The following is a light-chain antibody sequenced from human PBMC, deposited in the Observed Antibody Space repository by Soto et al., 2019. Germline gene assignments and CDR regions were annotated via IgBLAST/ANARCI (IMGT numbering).Light chain of an antibody. V-gene: IGKV3-20*01. CDR2: GAS. CDR1: QSVSSSD. CDR3: HLYGASPPT. Sequence: EVVLTQSPGTLSLSPGERATLSCRASQSVSSSDLAWYQQKPGQAPRLLISGASRRATGIPDRFSASGSGTDFTLAISRREPEDFAVFYCHLYGASPPTFGQGTKVEI. J-gene: IGKJ1*01.